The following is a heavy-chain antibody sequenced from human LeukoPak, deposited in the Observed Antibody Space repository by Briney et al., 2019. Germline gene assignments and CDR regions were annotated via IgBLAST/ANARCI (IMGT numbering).Heavy chain of an antibody. V-gene: IGHV3-30*18. CDR1: GFTXXXYG. Sequence: RXSXXXXGFTXXXYGMHWVRQAPGKGLGWVAVISYDGSNKYYAHSVKGRFTISRDNSKNTLYLQMNSLRAEDTAVYYCAKESGSYDAFDIWGQGTMVTVSS. J-gene: IGHJ3*02. D-gene: IGHD1-26*01. CDR2: ISYDGSNK. CDR3: AKESGSYDAFDI.